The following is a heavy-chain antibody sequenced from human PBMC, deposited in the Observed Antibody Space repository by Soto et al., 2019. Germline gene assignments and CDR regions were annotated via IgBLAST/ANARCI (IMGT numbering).Heavy chain of an antibody. V-gene: IGHV1-18*04. CDR2: ISGYSGNA. CDR3: AKRTSGTTWGESDY. CDR1: GYIFSDYG. D-gene: IGHD4-17*01. J-gene: IGHJ4*02. Sequence: QVQVMQSGAEVKKPGDSVKVSCKTSGYIFSDYGINWVRQAPGQGLEWMGWISGYSGNANLAQKFKGRVTMTTDKSTRTAYMKLRRLRSDDTAVYYCAKRTSGTTWGESDYWGQGTLVTVSS.